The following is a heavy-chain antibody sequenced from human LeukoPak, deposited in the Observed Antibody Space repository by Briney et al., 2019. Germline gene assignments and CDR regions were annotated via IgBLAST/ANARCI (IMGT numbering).Heavy chain of an antibody. CDR2: INHSGST. D-gene: IGHD6-19*01. CDR3: LWAAGTGSGY. CDR1: GGSFSGYY. V-gene: IGHV4-34*01. J-gene: IGHJ4*02. Sequence: SETLSLTCAVYGGSFSGYYWSWIRQPPGKGLEWIGEINHSGSTNYNPSLKSRVTISVDTSKNQFSLKLSSVTAADTAVYYCLWAAGTGSGYWGQGTLVTVSS.